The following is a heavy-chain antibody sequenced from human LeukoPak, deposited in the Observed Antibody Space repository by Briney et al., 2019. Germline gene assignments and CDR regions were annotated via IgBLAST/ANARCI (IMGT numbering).Heavy chain of an antibody. D-gene: IGHD4-17*01. J-gene: IGHJ4*02. CDR1: GFTFSNYA. CDR3: ARARYGDSYYFDY. V-gene: IGHV3-23*01. Sequence: GGSLRLSCAASGFTFSNYAMTWVRQAPGKGLEWVSAISGSADFTYYADSVKGRFTISRDNSRNTLYLQMNSLRAEDTAVYYCARARYGDSYYFDYWGQGTLVTVSS. CDR2: ISGSADFT.